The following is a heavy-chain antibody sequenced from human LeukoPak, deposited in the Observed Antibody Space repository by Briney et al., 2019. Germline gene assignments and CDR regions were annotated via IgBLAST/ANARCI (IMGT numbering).Heavy chain of an antibody. CDR3: VRDGDDYNFDY. Sequence: GGSLRLSCAVSGITVSNYGMAWVRQAPGKGLVWVSRVNGEGGYRNYADSVKGRFTISRDNARNTLYLQMHSLRAEDTAVYYCVRDGDDYNFDYWGQGSLVTVSS. D-gene: IGHD5-24*01. CDR2: VNGEGGYR. V-gene: IGHV3-74*01. CDR1: GITVSNYG. J-gene: IGHJ4*02.